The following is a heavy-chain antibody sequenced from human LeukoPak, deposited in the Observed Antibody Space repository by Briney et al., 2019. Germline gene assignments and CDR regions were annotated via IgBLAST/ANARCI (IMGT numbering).Heavy chain of an antibody. V-gene: IGHV5-51*01. Sequence: GESLKISCKGTGYGFTSYWIAWVRQMPGKGLEWMGMIYPGDSDTRYSPSFQGQVTISADKSISTAYLQWSSLKASDTAMYYCARRSGPLVYFFFDYWGQGTLVTVSS. CDR1: GYGFTSYW. CDR2: IYPGDSDT. J-gene: IGHJ4*02. D-gene: IGHD6-13*01. CDR3: ARRSGPLVYFFFDY.